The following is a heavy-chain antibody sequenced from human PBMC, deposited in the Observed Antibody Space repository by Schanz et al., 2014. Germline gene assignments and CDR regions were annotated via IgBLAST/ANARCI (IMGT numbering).Heavy chain of an antibody. J-gene: IGHJ5*02. D-gene: IGHD4-17*01. CDR1: GFTFDDYT. CDR3: AKGAVEMSTGLGGS. Sequence: VQLVESGGVVVQPGGSLRLSCAASGFTFDDYTMHWVRQAPGKGLEWVSLITWDGGITYYADSLKGRFTISRDNSKNTRYLQMNSLRTEDTALYYCAKGAVEMSTGLGGSWGQGTLVTVSS. V-gene: IGHV3-43*01. CDR2: ITWDGGIT.